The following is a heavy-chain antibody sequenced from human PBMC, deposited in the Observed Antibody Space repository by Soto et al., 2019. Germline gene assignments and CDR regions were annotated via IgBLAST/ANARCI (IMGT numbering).Heavy chain of an antibody. V-gene: IGHV1-3*01. CDR1: GITFSSYA. Sequence: ASVKVSCKASGITFSSYAMHWVRQAPGQRLEWMGWINAGNGDTRYSQIFQGRVTLTRDTSASTVYLDLSSLRSEDTAIYYCARERTGTTSMDVWG. J-gene: IGHJ6*02. CDR2: INAGNGDT. D-gene: IGHD1-1*01. CDR3: ARERTGTTSMDV.